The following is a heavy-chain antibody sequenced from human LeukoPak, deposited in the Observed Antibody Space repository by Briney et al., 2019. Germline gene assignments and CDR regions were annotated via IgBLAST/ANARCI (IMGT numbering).Heavy chain of an antibody. D-gene: IGHD6-19*01. CDR2: INHSGST. Sequence: SETLSLTCAVYGGSFSGYYWSWIRQPPGKGLEWIGEINHSGSTNYNPSLKSRVTISVDTSKNQFSLKLSSVTAADTAVYYCASTQWLAPSYYYYGMDVWGQGTTVTVSS. V-gene: IGHV4-34*01. J-gene: IGHJ6*02. CDR3: ASTQWLAPSYYYYGMDV. CDR1: GGSFSGYY.